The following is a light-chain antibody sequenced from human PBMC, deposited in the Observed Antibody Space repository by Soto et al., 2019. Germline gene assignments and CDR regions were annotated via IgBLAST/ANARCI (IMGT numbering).Light chain of an antibody. J-gene: IGLJ2*01. Sequence: QSVLTEPASVSGSPGQSITISCSLTSSDVVFYNHVSWYQQHPGEAPKLLIYEVTIRPSGVSNRFSGSKSGNTASLTVSGLHAEDEGDYYCSSYTSRSSLAIFGGGTKLTVL. V-gene: IGLV2-14*01. CDR1: SSDVVFYNH. CDR2: EVT. CDR3: SSYTSRSSLAI.